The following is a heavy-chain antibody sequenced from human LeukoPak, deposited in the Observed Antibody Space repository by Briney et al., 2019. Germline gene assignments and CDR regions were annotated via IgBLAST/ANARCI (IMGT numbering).Heavy chain of an antibody. D-gene: IGHD5-24*01. CDR1: GGSLSSYS. CDR2: ISYRGTT. V-gene: IGHV4-59*08. Sequence: SETLSLTCSVSGGSLSSYSWSWIRQPPGEGLEWVGYISYRGTTKYNPSLTSRVSISVDTSKNQFSLKLSSVTAADTAVYYWAKHFYGGVYNHGKNYYYYFMDVWGKGTTVTVSS. CDR3: AKHFYGGVYNHGKNYYYYFMDV. J-gene: IGHJ6*03.